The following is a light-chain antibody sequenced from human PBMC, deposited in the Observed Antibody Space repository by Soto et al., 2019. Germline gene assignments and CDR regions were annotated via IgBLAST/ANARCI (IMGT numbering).Light chain of an antibody. CDR3: QQDGRSPSIT. J-gene: IGKJ4*01. Sequence: EILLTQSPGTLSLSPGQRATLSCRTSQSLSGNYLAWYQQKPGQAPRLLIYGASTRAAGIPDRFSGSGSGTGFTLNISSLEPEDFAVYFCQQDGRSPSITFGGGTKVEIK. CDR1: QSLSGNY. CDR2: GAS. V-gene: IGKV3-20*01.